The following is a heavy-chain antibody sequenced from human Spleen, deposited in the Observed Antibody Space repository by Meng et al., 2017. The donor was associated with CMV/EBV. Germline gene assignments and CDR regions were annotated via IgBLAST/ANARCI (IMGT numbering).Heavy chain of an antibody. Sequence: GESLKISCVTSGFTFRNYGMHWVRQAPGKGLEWVAVIWYDGNNKYYADSVKGRFTISREFSKRTVYLQMNSLRAEDTAVYYCAKPSVRDGFDLDAFDVWGQGTMVTVSS. CDR2: IWYDGNNK. J-gene: IGHJ3*01. V-gene: IGHV3-33*06. CDR3: AKPSVRDGFDLDAFDV. D-gene: IGHD5-24*01. CDR1: GFTFRNYG.